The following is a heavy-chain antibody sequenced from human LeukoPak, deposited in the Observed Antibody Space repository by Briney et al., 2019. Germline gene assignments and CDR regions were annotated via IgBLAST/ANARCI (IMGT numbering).Heavy chain of an antibody. Sequence: SETLSLTCTVSGGSISSYYWSWIRQPPGKGLEWIGYIYYSGSTSYNPSLKSRVTISVDTSKNQFSLKLSSVTAADTAVYYCARADGGSAASFDYWGQGTLVTVSS. CDR2: IYYSGST. V-gene: IGHV4-59*01. D-gene: IGHD2-15*01. CDR3: ARADGGSAASFDY. J-gene: IGHJ4*02. CDR1: GGSISSYY.